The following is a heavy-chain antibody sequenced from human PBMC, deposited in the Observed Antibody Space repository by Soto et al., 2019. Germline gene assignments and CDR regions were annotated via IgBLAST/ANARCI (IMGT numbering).Heavy chain of an antibody. CDR2: ISAYNGNT. CDR1: GYTFTSYV. CDR3: AIYYGSGRVCYVMDV. Sequence: SVKVSCKASGYTFTSYVISWVRKPPGQGLEWMGWISAYNGNTNYAQKLQGRVTMTTDTSTSTAYMELRSLRSDDTAVYYCAIYYGSGRVCYVMDVSRQGTT. D-gene: IGHD3-10*01. V-gene: IGHV1-18*01. J-gene: IGHJ6*01.